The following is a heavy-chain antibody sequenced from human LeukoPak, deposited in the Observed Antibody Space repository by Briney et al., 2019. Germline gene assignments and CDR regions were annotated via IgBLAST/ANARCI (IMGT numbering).Heavy chain of an antibody. D-gene: IGHD3/OR15-3a*01. V-gene: IGHV1-69*06. J-gene: IGHJ3*02. CDR1: GGTFSSYA. Sequence: GASVKVSCKASGGTFSSYAISWVRQAPGQGLEWMGGIIPIFGTANYAQKFQGRVTITADKSTSTAYMELSSLRSEDTAVYYCAHGVDWGAFDIWGQGTMVTVSS. CDR2: IIPIFGTA. CDR3: AHGVDWGAFDI.